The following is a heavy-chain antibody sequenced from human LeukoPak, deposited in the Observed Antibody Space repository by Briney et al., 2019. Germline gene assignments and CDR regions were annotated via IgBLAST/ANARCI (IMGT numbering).Heavy chain of an antibody. Sequence: GGSLRLSCAASGFTFSSYDMYWVRQATGKGLEWVSVIGTAGDTYYPGSVKSRFTISRENAKNSLYLQMNSLRAEDTAVYYCARGGSSSSWYIDYWGQGTLVTVSS. J-gene: IGHJ4*02. CDR3: ARGGSSSSWYIDY. D-gene: IGHD6-13*01. V-gene: IGHV3-13*01. CDR2: IGTAGDT. CDR1: GFTFSSYD.